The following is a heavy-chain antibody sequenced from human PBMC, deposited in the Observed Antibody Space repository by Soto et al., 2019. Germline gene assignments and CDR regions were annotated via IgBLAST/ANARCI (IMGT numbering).Heavy chain of an antibody. Sequence: ASVKVSCKASGYTFTGYYMHWVRQAPGQGLEWMGWINPNSGGTNYAQKFQGWVTMTRDTSISTAYMELSRLRSDDTAVYYCARGEYCSSTSCNAEFVYGGQGTLVTVSS. J-gene: IGHJ4*02. CDR2: INPNSGGT. CDR3: ARGEYCSSTSCNAEFVY. D-gene: IGHD2-2*01. CDR1: GYTFTGYY. V-gene: IGHV1-2*04.